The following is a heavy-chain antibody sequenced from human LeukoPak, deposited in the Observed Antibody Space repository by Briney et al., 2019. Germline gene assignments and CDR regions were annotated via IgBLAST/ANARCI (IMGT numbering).Heavy chain of an antibody. CDR1: GFSFSTSP. Sequence: GGSLRLSCAASGFSFSTSPMSWVRQPPGKGLEWVSAMNNGPGATFYRDSVRGRFTISRDDSKSTLYLQMNSLRAEDTGTYYCAKTHYDLLDVWGKGTTVTVSP. J-gene: IGHJ6*04. CDR3: AKTHYDLLDV. CDR2: MNNGPGAT. D-gene: IGHD5-12*01. V-gene: IGHV3-23*01.